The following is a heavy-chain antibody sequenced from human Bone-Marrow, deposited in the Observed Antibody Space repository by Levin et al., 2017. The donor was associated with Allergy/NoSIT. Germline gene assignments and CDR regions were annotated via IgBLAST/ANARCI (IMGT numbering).Heavy chain of an antibody. D-gene: IGHD4-17*01. V-gene: IGHV3-23*01. J-gene: IGHJ6*02. CDR2: ISGSGGST. CDR3: AKGPNSRYGDYQKNYYYGMDV. Sequence: GGSLRLSCAASGFTFSSYAMSWVRQAPGKGLEWVSAISGSGGSTYYADSVKGRFTISRDNSKNTLYLQMNSLRAEDTAVYYCAKGPNSRYGDYQKNYYYGMDVWGQGTTVTVSS. CDR1: GFTFSSYA.